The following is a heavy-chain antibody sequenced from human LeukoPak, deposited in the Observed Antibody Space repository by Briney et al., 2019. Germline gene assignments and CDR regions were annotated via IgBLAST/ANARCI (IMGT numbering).Heavy chain of an antibody. Sequence: SETLSLTCAVSGGSISSYYWSWIRQPAGKGLEWIGRIYTSGSTNYNPSLKSRVTISVDTSKNQFSLKLSSVTAADTAVYYCARAHIHNDAVDIWGQGTMVTVSS. CDR3: ARAHIHNDAVDI. CDR1: GGSISSYY. CDR2: IYTSGST. J-gene: IGHJ3*02. V-gene: IGHV4-4*07. D-gene: IGHD2-21*01.